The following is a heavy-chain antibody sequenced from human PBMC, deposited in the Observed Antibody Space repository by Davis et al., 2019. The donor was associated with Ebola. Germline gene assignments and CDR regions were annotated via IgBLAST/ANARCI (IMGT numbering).Heavy chain of an antibody. CDR2: INAGNGNT. CDR3: ARPPLYSSSWYYFDN. CDR1: GYTFTSYA. J-gene: IGHJ4*02. Sequence: ASVKVSCKASGYTFTSYAMHWVRQAPGQRLEWMGWINAGNGNTKYSQKFQGRVTITRDTSASTAYMELSSLRSEDTAVYYCARPPLYSSSWYYFDNWGQGTLVTVSS. D-gene: IGHD6-13*01. V-gene: IGHV1-3*01.